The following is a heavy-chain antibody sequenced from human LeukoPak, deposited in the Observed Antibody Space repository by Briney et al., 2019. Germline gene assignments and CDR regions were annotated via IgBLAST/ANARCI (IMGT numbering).Heavy chain of an antibody. CDR3: ARGDQVYHYSGMGV. V-gene: IGHV4-59*01. CDR2: INYSGST. J-gene: IGHJ6*02. Sequence: SETLSLTCTVSGGSISSYYWSWIRQPPGKGLEWIGYINYSGSTNYNPSLKSRVTISVDTSKNQSSLKLSSVTAADTAVYYCARGDQVYHYSGMGVWGQGTTVTVSS. CDR1: GGSISSYY.